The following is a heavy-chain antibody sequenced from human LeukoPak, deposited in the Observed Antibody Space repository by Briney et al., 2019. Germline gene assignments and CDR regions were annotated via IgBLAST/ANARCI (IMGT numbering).Heavy chain of an antibody. CDR3: ARAGGSGSRLLDY. V-gene: IGHV4-59*12. J-gene: IGHJ4*02. CDR2: IYSNGKT. CDR1: GDSIRTYF. D-gene: IGHD2-15*01. Sequence: DPSETLSLTCSVSGDSIRTYFWNWIRQPPGKGLEWIGYIYSNGKTDYNPSLKNRLNISIDTSKNQFFLSLSSVTAADTAVYYCARAGGSGSRLLDYWGQGTLVTVSS.